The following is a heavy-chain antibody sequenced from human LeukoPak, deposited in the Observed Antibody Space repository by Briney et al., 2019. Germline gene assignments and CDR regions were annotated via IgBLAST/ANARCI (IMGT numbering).Heavy chain of an antibody. CDR1: GYHFTSYW. D-gene: IGHD2-15*01. J-gene: IGHJ4*02. Sequence: GGSLKISCKGSGYHFTSYWIGWGRQMPGKGLEWMGIIYPGESDTRYSPSFQGQVTISADKSISTAYLQWSSLKASDTAMYYCARRYCSGGTCYLDYWGQGTLVTVSS. V-gene: IGHV5-51*01. CDR3: ARRYCSGGTCYLDY. CDR2: IYPGESDT.